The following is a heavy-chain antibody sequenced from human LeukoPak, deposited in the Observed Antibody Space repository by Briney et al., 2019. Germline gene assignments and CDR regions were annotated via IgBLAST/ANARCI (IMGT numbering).Heavy chain of an antibody. CDR2: IRSKAYGGTT. CDR1: GFTFGDYA. V-gene: IGHV3-49*04. Sequence: PGGSLRLSCTASGFTFGDYAMSWVRQAPGKGLEWVGSIRSKAYGGTTEYAASVKGRFTISRDDSKSIAYLQMNSLKTEDTAVYYCTRERGYSGYDKQAHFDYWGQGTLVTVSS. J-gene: IGHJ4*02. D-gene: IGHD5-12*01. CDR3: TRERGYSGYDKQAHFDY.